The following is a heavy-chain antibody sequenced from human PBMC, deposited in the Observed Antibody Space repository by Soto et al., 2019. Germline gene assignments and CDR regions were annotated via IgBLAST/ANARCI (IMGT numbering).Heavy chain of an antibody. J-gene: IGHJ6*03. V-gene: IGHV3-48*01. CDR3: ARDQDVDIVATIRDYYYYMDV. CDR1: GFTFSSYS. Sequence: HPGGSLRLSCAASGFTFSSYSMNWVRQAPGKGLEWVSYISSSSSTIYYADSVKGRFTISRDNAKNSLYLQMNSLRAEDTAVYYCARDQDVDIVATIRDYYYYMDVWGKGTTVTVSS. D-gene: IGHD5-12*01. CDR2: ISSSSSTI.